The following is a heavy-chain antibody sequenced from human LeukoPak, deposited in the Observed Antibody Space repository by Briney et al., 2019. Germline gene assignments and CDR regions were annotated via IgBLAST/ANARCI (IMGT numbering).Heavy chain of an antibody. CDR1: GYTFTDYD. CDR3: ARGDFGETNTAFDV. D-gene: IGHD4-17*01. CDR2: INPNSATT. V-gene: IGHV1-8*03. J-gene: IGHJ3*01. Sequence: GASVEVSCKTSGYTFTDYDVHWVRQAPGQGLEWMGWINPNSATTNYAQRLQGRVTFTRDTSLSIAYMELSSLTSEDAAVYFCARGDFGETNTAFDVWGQGTLVAVSS.